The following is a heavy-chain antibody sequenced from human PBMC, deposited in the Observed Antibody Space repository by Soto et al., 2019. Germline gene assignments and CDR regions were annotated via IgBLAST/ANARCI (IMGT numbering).Heavy chain of an antibody. CDR1: GGSISSGDYY. D-gene: IGHD2-21*02. CDR2: IYYSGFT. CDR3: ARIVVTANNYFDP. Sequence: PSETLSLTCTVSGGSISSGDYYWSWIRRHPGKGLEWIGYIYYSGFTKYNPSLKSRVTISIDTSRNQFSLNLTSVTAADTAVYYCARIVVTANNYFDPWGQGTLVTVS. J-gene: IGHJ5*02. V-gene: IGHV4-31*03.